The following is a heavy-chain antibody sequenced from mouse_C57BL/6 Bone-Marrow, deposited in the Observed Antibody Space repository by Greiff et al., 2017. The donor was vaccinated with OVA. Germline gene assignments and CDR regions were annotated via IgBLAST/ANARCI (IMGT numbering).Heavy chain of an antibody. CDR2: IDPADSYT. V-gene: IGHV1-50*01. J-gene: IGHJ4*01. CDR3: ARGLRPYYYAMDY. CDR1: GYTFTSYW. Sequence: QVQLQQPGAELVKPGASVKLSCKASGYTFTSYWMQWVKQRPGQGLEWIGEIDPADSYTNYNPKFQGKATLTVDTSSSTAYMQRSSLTSEDSAVYYCARGLRPYYYAMDYWGQGTSVTVSS. D-gene: IGHD3-2*02.